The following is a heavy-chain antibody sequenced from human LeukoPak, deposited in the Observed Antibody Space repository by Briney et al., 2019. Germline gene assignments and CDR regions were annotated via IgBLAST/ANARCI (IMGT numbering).Heavy chain of an antibody. CDR2: IYYSGST. Sequence: SETLSLTCTVSGGSVSSGSYYWSWIRQPPGTGLEWIGYIYYSGSTNYNPSLKSRVTISVDTSKNQFSLKLSSVTAAGTAVYYCASRYCSGGSCYLDAFDIWGQGTMVTVSS. J-gene: IGHJ3*02. CDR1: GGSVSSGSYY. CDR3: ASRYCSGGSCYLDAFDI. V-gene: IGHV4-61*01. D-gene: IGHD2-15*01.